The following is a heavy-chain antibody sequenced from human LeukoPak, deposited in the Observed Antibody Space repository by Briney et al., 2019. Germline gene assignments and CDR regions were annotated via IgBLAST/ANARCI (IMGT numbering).Heavy chain of an antibody. CDR3: ARDHDYSNYQHYFDY. J-gene: IGHJ4*02. V-gene: IGHV3-33*01. D-gene: IGHD4-11*01. CDR2: IWYDGSNK. CDR1: GFTFSSYG. Sequence: PGRSRRLSCAASGFTFSSYGMHWVRQAPGKGLEWVAIIWYDGSNKYYADSVKGRFTISRDNSKNTLYLQMNSLRAEDTAVYYRARDHDYSNYQHYFDYWGQGTLVTVSS.